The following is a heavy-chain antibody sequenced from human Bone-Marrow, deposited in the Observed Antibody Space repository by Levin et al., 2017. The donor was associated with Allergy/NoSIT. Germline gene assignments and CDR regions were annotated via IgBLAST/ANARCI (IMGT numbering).Heavy chain of an antibody. Sequence: QPGGSLRLSCATSGFTFDYYAVTWVRQAPGKGLQWVATINGGGDSTYYAASVRGRFTISRDNSKKTLYLQMNSLRAEDTAVYYCAKDVEYGDSFRLEYWGQGTLVTVSS. CDR2: INGGGDST. D-gene: IGHD4-17*01. CDR1: GFTFDYYA. CDR3: AKDVEYGDSFRLEY. V-gene: IGHV3-23*01. J-gene: IGHJ4*02.